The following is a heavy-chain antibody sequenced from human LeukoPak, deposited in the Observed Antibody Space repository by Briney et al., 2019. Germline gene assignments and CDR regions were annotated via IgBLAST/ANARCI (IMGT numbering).Heavy chain of an antibody. Sequence: PSQTLSLTCTVSGGSISSGDYYWSWIRQPPGKGLEWIGYIYYSGSTYYNPSLKSRVTISVDTSKNQFSLKLSSVTAADTAVYYFARVVFPFGVVIITPGTFDYWGQGTLVTVSS. CDR3: ARVVFPFGVVIITPGTFDY. J-gene: IGHJ4*02. CDR1: GGSISSGDYY. V-gene: IGHV4-30-4*08. CDR2: IYYSGST. D-gene: IGHD3-3*01.